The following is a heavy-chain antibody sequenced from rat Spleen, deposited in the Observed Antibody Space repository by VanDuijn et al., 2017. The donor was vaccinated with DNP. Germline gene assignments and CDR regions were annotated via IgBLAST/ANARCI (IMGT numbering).Heavy chain of an antibody. Sequence: EVQLQESGPGLVKPSQSLSLTCSVTGYSITSNYWGWIRKFPGNKMEWMAYISYSGSTGYNPSLRSRISITRDKSKNQFFLQLNSVTTEDTATYYCARGLNYGGYIYSWYFDFWGPGTMVTVSS. J-gene: IGHJ1*01. V-gene: IGHV3-1*01. CDR2: ISYSGST. CDR1: GYSITSNY. CDR3: ARGLNYGGYIYSWYFDF. D-gene: IGHD1-11*01.